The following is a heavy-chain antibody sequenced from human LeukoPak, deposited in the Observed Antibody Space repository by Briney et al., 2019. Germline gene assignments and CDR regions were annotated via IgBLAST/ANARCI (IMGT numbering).Heavy chain of an antibody. CDR2: ISYDGSNK. CDR3: ASGDDFDY. J-gene: IGHJ4*02. V-gene: IGHV3-30*03. Sequence: PGRSLRLSCAASGFTFSIYGMHWVRQAPGKGLEWVAVISYDGSNKYYADSVKGRFTISRDNSKNTLYLQMNSLRAEDTAVYYCASGDDFDYWGQGTLVTVSS. CDR1: GFTFSIYG.